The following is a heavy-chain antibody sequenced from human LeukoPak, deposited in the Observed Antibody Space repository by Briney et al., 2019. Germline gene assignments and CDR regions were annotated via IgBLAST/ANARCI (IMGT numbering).Heavy chain of an antibody. CDR1: GGSISSRNW. V-gene: IGHV4-4*02. D-gene: IGHD1-26*01. Sequence: SETLSLTCGVSGGSISSRNWWTWVRQAPGKGLEWIGEIYHSGTTNYNPSLKSRVTLSLDKSKNQFSLKLSSVTAADTAVYYCARVGGSYHATFDYWGQGTLVTVSS. CDR3: ARVGGSYHATFDY. CDR2: IYHSGTT. J-gene: IGHJ4*02.